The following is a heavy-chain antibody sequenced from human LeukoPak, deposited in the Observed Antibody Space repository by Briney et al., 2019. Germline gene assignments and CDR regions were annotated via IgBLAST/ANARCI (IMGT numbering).Heavy chain of an antibody. J-gene: IGHJ4*02. V-gene: IGHV4-59*01. D-gene: IGHD1-26*01. Sequence: PSETLSLTCAVYGGSFSGYYWSWIRQPPGKGLEWIGYIYYSGSTNYNPSLKSRVTISVDTSKNQFSLKLSSVTAADTAVYYCARSVQGYSGSYYYFDYWGQGTLVTVSS. CDR3: ARSVQGYSGSYYYFDY. CDR1: GGSFSGYY. CDR2: IYYSGST.